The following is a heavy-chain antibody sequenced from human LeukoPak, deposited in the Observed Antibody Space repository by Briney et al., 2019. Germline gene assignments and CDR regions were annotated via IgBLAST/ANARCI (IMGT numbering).Heavy chain of an antibody. Sequence: SETLSLTCTVSGGSISSGRYYWAWIRQPGGKGLEWIGRTYTSGSTNYNPSLKSRVTISVDTSKNQFSLKLSSVTAAGTAVYYCARASRPVDTEMGEFDYWGQGTLVTVSS. V-gene: IGHV4-61*02. J-gene: IGHJ4*02. D-gene: IGHD5-18*01. CDR1: GGSISSGRYY. CDR2: TYTSGST. CDR3: ARASRPVDTEMGEFDY.